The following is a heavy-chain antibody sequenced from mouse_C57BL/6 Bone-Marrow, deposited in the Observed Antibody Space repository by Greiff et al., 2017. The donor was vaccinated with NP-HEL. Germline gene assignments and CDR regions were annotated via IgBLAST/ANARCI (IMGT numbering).Heavy chain of an antibody. CDR3: ARGDYYDYDGFAY. CDR1: GYTFTDYY. D-gene: IGHD2-4*01. CDR2: INPNNGGT. V-gene: IGHV1-26*01. J-gene: IGHJ3*01. Sequence: EVQLQQSGPELVKPGASVKISCKASGYTFTDYYMNWVEQSHGKSLEWIGDINPNNGGTSYNQKFKGKATLTVDKSSSTAYMELRSLTSEDSAVYYCARGDYYDYDGFAYWGQGTLVTVAA.